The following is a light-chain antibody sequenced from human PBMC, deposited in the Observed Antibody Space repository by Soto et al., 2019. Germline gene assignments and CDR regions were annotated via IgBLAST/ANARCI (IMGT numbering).Light chain of an antibody. CDR2: DAS. CDR1: QSVRSY. CDR3: QQYSYWPHT. J-gene: IGKJ5*01. Sequence: EIVLTQSPATLSLSPGERATLSCRASQSVRSYLAWYQQKPGQAPRLLIYDASNRATGIPARFSGSESGTEFTLTISSLQSEDFALYYCQQYSYWPHTFGQGTRLEIK. V-gene: IGKV3-11*01.